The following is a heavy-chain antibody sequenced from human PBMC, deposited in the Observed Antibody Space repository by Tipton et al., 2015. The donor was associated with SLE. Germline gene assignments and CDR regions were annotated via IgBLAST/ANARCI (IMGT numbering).Heavy chain of an antibody. CDR3: ASGVTAAGTGRTDWFDP. V-gene: IGHV3-23*01. Sequence: SLRLSCAASGFTFSSYAMSWVRQAPGKGLEWVSAISGSGGSTYYADSVKGRLTISRDNSKNTLYLQMNSLRAEDTAVYYCASGVTAAGTGRTDWFDPWGQGTLVTVSS. CDR1: GFTFSSYA. CDR2: ISGSGGST. D-gene: IGHD6-13*01. J-gene: IGHJ5*02.